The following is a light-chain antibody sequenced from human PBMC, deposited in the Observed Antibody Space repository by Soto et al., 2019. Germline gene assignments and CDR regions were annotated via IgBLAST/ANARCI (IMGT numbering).Light chain of an antibody. Sequence: EIVMTQSPATLSVSPGVRATLSCRVSQSVSSNLAWYQQKPGQAPRLLIYGASTRATGIPARFSGSGSGTEFTLTISSLQSEDFAVYYCQQYNNWPPWTFGQGTKVEIK. CDR3: QQYNNWPPWT. V-gene: IGKV3-15*01. CDR2: GAS. J-gene: IGKJ1*01. CDR1: QSVSSN.